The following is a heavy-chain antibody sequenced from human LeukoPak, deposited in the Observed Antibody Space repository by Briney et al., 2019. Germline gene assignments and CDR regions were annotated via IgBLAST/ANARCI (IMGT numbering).Heavy chain of an antibody. V-gene: IGHV3-48*03. Sequence: GGSLRLSCAASGFTFSSYEMNWVRQAPAKGLEWVSYISSSGSTTYYADSVKGRFTISRDNAKNSLYLQMNSLRAEDTAVYYCARRAEDTAKTGYHWWFRYYWFDPWGQGTVVTVSS. CDR3: ARRAEDTAKTGYHWWFRYYWFDP. CDR1: GFTFSSYE. D-gene: IGHD3-9*01. J-gene: IGHJ5*02. CDR2: ISSSGSTT.